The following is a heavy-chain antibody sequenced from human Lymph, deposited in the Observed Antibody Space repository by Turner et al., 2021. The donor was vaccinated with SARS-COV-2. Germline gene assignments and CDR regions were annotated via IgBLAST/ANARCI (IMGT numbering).Heavy chain of an antibody. CDR3: ARRHSGNYDAFDI. V-gene: IGHV1-69*10. CDR2: IIPILGIA. J-gene: IGHJ3*02. Sequence: QVQLVQSGAEVEKPGSSVKVSCMASGGTFSTYVISWVRQAPGQGLEWMRGIIPILGIANYAQKFQGRDTITADKSTSTAYMELSSLRSEDTAVYHCARRHSGNYDAFDIWGQGTMVTVSS. CDR1: GGTFSTYV. D-gene: IGHD1-26*01.